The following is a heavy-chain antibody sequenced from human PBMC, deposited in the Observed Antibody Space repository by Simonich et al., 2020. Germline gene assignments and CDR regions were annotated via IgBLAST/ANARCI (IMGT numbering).Heavy chain of an antibody. CDR2: GDREGGET. D-gene: IGHD6-6*01. CDR3: ATGFEYSSSSWAFDI. Sequence: EVQLVQSAAEVKKPGATVKISCKVSGYTFTDYYRHWVQKAHGKEREWMGLGDREGGETTYAGKYQGRLTLTADTSTGTAYMELSSLRSEDTAVYYCATGFEYSSSSWAFDIWGQGTMVTVSS. J-gene: IGHJ3*02. V-gene: IGHV1-69-2*01. CDR1: GYTFTDYY.